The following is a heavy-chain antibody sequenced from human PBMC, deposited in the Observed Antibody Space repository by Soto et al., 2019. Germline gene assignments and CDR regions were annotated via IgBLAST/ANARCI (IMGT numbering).Heavy chain of an antibody. Sequence: PGGSLRLACTASGFTFRDYAMSWFRQAPGKGLEWVGFMRSKTYGGTTEYAASVKGRFSISRDDSKSIAYLQMNSLKTEDTAVYYCTRDSQVGGRLYYYYYGMDVWGQGTTVTVSS. D-gene: IGHD1-26*01. CDR2: MRSKTYGGTT. CDR3: TRDSQVGGRLYYYYYGMDV. V-gene: IGHV3-49*03. J-gene: IGHJ6*02. CDR1: GFTFRDYA.